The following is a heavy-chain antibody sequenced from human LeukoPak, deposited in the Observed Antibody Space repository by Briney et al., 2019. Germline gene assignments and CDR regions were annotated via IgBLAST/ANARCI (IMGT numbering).Heavy chain of an antibody. CDR1: GFTLSNAW. V-gene: IGHV3-30*02. CDR2: IRYDGSNK. CDR3: ARVPGQGGNPVY. D-gene: IGHD4-23*01. Sequence: PGGSLRLSCAASGFTLSNAWMNWVHQAPGKGLEWVAFIRYDGSNKYYADSVKGRFTISRDNSKNTLYLQMNSLRAEDTAVYYCARVPGQGGNPVYWGQGTLVTVSS. J-gene: IGHJ4*02.